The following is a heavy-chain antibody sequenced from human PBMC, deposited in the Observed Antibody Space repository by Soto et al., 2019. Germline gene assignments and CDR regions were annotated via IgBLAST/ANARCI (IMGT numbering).Heavy chain of an antibody. Sequence: LRLSCAASGFTFSSYAMHWVRQAPGKGLEWVAVISYDGSNKYYADSVKGRFTISRDNSKNTLYLQMNSLRAEDTAVYYCARDLHYYDSSGSYWGQGTLVTVSS. CDR1: GFTFSSYA. V-gene: IGHV3-30-3*01. D-gene: IGHD3-22*01. J-gene: IGHJ4*02. CDR2: ISYDGSNK. CDR3: ARDLHYYDSSGSY.